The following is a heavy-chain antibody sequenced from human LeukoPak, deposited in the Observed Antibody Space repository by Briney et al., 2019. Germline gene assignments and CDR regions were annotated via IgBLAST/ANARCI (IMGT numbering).Heavy chain of an antibody. Sequence: SETLSLTCTVSGGSISSSSYYWGWIRQPPGTGLEWIGSMYYSGSTYYNPSLKSRVTISVDTSKNQFSLKLSSVTAADTAVYYCARQYYYESSGYYFGYWGQGTLVTVSS. CDR1: GGSISSSSYY. J-gene: IGHJ4*02. CDR2: MYYSGST. D-gene: IGHD3-22*01. CDR3: ARQYYYESSGYYFGY. V-gene: IGHV4-39*01.